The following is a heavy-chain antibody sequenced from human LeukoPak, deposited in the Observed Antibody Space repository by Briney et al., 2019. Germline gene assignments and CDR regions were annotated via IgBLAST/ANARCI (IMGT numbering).Heavy chain of an antibody. V-gene: IGHV4-34*12. CDR1: GGSFSGYY. CDR3: ARVLQLWLHDY. D-gene: IGHD5-18*01. CDR2: IIHSGST. J-gene: IGHJ4*02. Sequence: SETLSLTCAVYGGSFSGYYWSWIRQPPGKGLEWIGEIIHSGSTNYNPSLKSRVTISIDTSKNQFSLKLSSVTAADTAVYYCARVLQLWLHDYWGQGTLVTVSS.